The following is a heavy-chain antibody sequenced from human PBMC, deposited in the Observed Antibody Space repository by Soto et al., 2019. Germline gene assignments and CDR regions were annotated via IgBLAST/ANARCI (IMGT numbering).Heavy chain of an antibody. V-gene: IGHV4-34*01. CDR2: INHSGST. CDR3: ARTDIAAAASDY. CDR1: GGSFSGYY. D-gene: IGHD6-13*01. Sequence: SETLSLTCAVYGGSFSGYYWIWIRQPPGKGLEWIGEINHSGSTNYNPSLKSRVTISVDTSKNQFSLKLSSVTAADTAVYYCARTDIAAAASDYWGQGTLVTVPQ. J-gene: IGHJ4*02.